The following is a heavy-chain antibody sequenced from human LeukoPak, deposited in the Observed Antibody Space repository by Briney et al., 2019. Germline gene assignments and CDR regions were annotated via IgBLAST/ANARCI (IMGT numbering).Heavy chain of an antibody. V-gene: IGHV3-49*04. Sequence: GGSLRLSCVTSGFSFNTFWMNWVRQAPGKGLEWVSFIRRKAHGGTTEYAASVKGRFSSSRDDSKSIAYLQMNSLKTEDTAVYFCTRVTYYYDNSGYFHFDSWGQGSLVTVSS. D-gene: IGHD3-22*01. CDR2: IRRKAHGGTT. CDR3: TRVTYYYDNSGYFHFDS. J-gene: IGHJ4*02. CDR1: GFSFNTFW.